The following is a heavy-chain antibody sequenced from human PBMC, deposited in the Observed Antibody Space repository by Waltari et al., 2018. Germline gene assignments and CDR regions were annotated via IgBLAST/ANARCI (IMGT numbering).Heavy chain of an antibody. CDR1: GYTFTDYY. V-gene: IGHV1-2*06. J-gene: IGHJ6*02. CDR2: LNPQSGGT. Sequence: QVLLVQSGAEVKKPGASVQVSCKASGYTFTDYYMHWVRQAPGQGLEWMGRLNPQSGGTNYAQKYQGRVTMTRDTSISTAYMELSRLTSDDMAVYYCAKEMKSVDIAVVPDRGGTWGYYYYYAMDVWGQGTTVTVSS. D-gene: IGHD2-2*01. CDR3: AKEMKSVDIAVVPDRGGTWGYYYYYAMDV.